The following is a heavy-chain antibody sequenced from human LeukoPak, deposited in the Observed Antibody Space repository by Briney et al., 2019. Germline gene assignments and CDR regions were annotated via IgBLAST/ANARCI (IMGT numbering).Heavy chain of an antibody. D-gene: IGHD3-3*02. V-gene: IGHV4-59*01. J-gene: IGHJ6*04. Sequence: PSETLSLTCTVSGGSISSYYWSWIRQPPGKGLEWIGYIYYSGSTNYNPSLKSRVTISVDTSKNQFSLKLSSVTAADTAVYYCARVSPYYYYGMDAWGKGTTVTVSS. CDR2: IYYSGST. CDR1: GGSISSYY. CDR3: ARVSPYYYYGMDA.